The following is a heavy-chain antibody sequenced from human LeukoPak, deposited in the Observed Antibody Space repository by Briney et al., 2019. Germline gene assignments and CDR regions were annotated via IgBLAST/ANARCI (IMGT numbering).Heavy chain of an antibody. CDR2: INSDGSST. V-gene: IGHV3-74*01. Sequence: GGSLRLSCAASGFTFSNYWMHWVRQAPGKELVWVSRINSDGSSTSYADSVKGRFTNSRDNAKNTLYLQMNSLRAEPTAVYYSARVSRGRHSAYYYSYMHPWAKGTTVTVYS. CDR1: GFTFSNYW. CDR3: ARVSRGRHSAYYYSYMHP. D-gene: IGHD1-26*01. J-gene: IGHJ6*03.